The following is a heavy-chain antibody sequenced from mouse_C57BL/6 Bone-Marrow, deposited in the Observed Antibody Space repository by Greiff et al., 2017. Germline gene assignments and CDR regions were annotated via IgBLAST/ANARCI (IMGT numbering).Heavy chain of an antibody. V-gene: IGHV1-82*01. CDR1: GYAFSSSW. CDR3: ARDDGGGVDY. D-gene: IGHD1-1*01. J-gene: IGHJ2*01. Sequence: QVQLQQSGPELVKPGASVKISCKASGYAFSSSWMNWVKQRPGKGLEWIGRIYPGDGDTNYNGKFKGKATLTADKSSSTAYRQLSSLTSEDSAVYFCARDDGGGVDYWGQGTTLTVSS. CDR2: IYPGDGDT.